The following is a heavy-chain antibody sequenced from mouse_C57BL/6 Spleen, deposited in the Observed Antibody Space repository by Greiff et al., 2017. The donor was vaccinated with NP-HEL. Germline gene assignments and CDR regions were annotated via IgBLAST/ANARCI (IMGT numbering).Heavy chain of an antibody. CDR1: GFTFSSYA. J-gene: IGHJ2*01. CDR3: ARVDYYVVDY. D-gene: IGHD1-1*01. CDR2: ISDGGSYT. V-gene: IGHV5-4*03. Sequence: EVMLVESGGGLVKPGGSLKLSCAASGFTFSSYAMSWVRQTPEKRLEWVATISDGGSYTYYPDNVKGRFTISRDNAKNNLYLQMSHLKSEDTAMYYCARVDYYVVDYWGQGTTLTVSS.